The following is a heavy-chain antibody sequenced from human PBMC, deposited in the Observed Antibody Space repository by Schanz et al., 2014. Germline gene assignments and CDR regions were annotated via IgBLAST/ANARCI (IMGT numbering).Heavy chain of an antibody. CDR2: INQSGTT. Sequence: QVQLQQWGAGLLKPSETLSLTCAVYGGSFSSNYWSWIRQPPGKGLEWIGEINQSGTTNYNPSLKSRVTMSLDTSKNQFSLTLTSLTAADTAVYYCARDTTWRLDLWGRGTLVTVSS. CDR3: ARDTTWRLDL. J-gene: IGHJ2*01. V-gene: IGHV4-34*02. CDR1: GGSFSSNY. D-gene: IGHD1-1*01.